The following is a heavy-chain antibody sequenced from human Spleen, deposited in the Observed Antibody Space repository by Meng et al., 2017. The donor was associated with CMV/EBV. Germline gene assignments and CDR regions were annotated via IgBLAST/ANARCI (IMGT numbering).Heavy chain of an antibody. CDR2: INHSGST. D-gene: IGHD4-23*01. V-gene: IGHV4-34*01. J-gene: IGHJ4*02. Sequence: GSLRLSCAVYGGSFSGYYWSWIRQPPGKGLEWIGEINHSGSTNYNPSLKSRVTISVDTSKNQFSLKLSSVTAADTAVYYCARGRVDRRYGGNSATDYWGQGTLVTVSS. CDR1: GGSFSGYY. CDR3: ARGRVDRRYGGNSATDY.